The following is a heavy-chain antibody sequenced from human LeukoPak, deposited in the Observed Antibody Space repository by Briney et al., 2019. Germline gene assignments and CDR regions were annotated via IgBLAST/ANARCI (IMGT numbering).Heavy chain of an antibody. Sequence: GRSLRLSCAASGFTFSSHAMHWVRQAPGKGLEWVAVISYDGSNKYYADSVKGRFTISRDNSKNTLYLQMNSLRAEDTAVYYCARDGGYNYFDYWGQGTLVTVSS. J-gene: IGHJ4*02. CDR1: GFTFSSHA. D-gene: IGHD5-12*01. CDR2: ISYDGSNK. CDR3: ARDGGYNYFDY. V-gene: IGHV3-30*04.